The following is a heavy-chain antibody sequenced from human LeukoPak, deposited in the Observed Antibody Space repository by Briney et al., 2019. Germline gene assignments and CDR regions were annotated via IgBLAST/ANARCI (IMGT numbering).Heavy chain of an antibody. CDR2: ISSGSNYI. J-gene: IGHJ4*02. D-gene: IGHD5-12*01. CDR1: GFTFSSYS. V-gene: IGHV3-21*04. CDR3: ATSNIVAPIYYFDS. Sequence: PGGSLRLSCAASGFTFSSYSMNWVRQAPGKGLEWVSSISSGSNYIYYADSVKGRFTISRDNSKDTLYLQMNSLRAEDTAVYYCATSNIVAPIYYFDSWGQGTLVTVSS.